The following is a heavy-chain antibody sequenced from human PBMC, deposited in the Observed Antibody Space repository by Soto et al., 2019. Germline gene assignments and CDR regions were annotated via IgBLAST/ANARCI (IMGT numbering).Heavy chain of an antibody. CDR1: GGTFSSYA. V-gene: IGHV1-69*06. Sequence: QVQLVQSGAEVKKPGSSVKVSCKASGGTFSSYAISWVRQAPGQGLEWMGGIIPIFGTANYAQKFQGRVTITADKWTRTGYTGLRSVSSEDMAVCCFARYSEYGDINSFCAGGQGSLV. J-gene: IGHJ4*02. CDR2: IIPIFGTA. D-gene: IGHD2-21*02. CDR3: ARYSEYGDINSFCA.